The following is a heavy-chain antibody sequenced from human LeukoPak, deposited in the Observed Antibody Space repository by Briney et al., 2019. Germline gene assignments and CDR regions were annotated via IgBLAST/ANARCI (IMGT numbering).Heavy chain of an antibody. CDR1: GYTFTGYY. J-gene: IGHJ4*02. D-gene: IGHD5-12*01. CDR2: INPNSGGT. Sequence: ASVKVSCKASGYTFTGYYMHWVRRAPGQGLEWMGWINPNSGGTNYAQRFQGRVTMTRDTSISTAYMELSRLRSDDTAVYYCARGGDSGYEEFDYWGQGTLVTVSS. V-gene: IGHV1-2*02. CDR3: ARGGDSGYEEFDY.